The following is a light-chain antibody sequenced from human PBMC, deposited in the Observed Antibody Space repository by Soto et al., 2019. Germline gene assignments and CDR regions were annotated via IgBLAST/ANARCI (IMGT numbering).Light chain of an antibody. V-gene: IGKV3-20*01. Sequence: SVLTQSPGAQSLSPGERAALSCRAGERLSSVYLAWYQQRPGQPPRLLIYGASNRATGIPDRFSGSGSGTDFTLIINRLEPEDVAIYYCQQYGGSPRITFGQGTRLEIK. J-gene: IGKJ5*01. CDR3: QQYGGSPRIT. CDR1: ERLSSVY. CDR2: GAS.